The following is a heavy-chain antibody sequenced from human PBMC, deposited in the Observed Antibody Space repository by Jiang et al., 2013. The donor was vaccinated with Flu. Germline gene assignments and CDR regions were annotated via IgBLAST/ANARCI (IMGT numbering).Heavy chain of an antibody. J-gene: IGHJ3*02. V-gene: IGHV4-30-4*01. CDR1: VAPSAVVITT. Sequence: TVSVAPSAVVITTGVGSASPQGRAGVDWVHLLQWEHLPTTRPLKSRVTISVDTSKNQFSLKLSSVTAADTAVYYCARAPFDTYYYDSSGYYSAFDIWGQGTMVTVSS. D-gene: IGHD3-22*01. CDR2: LLQWEH. CDR3: ARAPFDTYYYDSSGYYSAFDI.